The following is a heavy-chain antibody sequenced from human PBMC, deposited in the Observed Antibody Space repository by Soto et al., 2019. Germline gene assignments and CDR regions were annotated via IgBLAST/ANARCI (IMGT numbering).Heavy chain of an antibody. J-gene: IGHJ6*03. CDR2: IWYDGSNK. V-gene: IGHV3-33*01. CDR1: GFTFSSYG. Sequence: GGSLRLSCAASGFTFSSYGMHWVRQAPGKGLEWVAVIWYDGSNKYYADSVKGRFTISRDNSKNTLYLQMNSLRAEDTAVYYCARSPIVVVPAAIGSSWYYYYYMDVWGKGTTVTVSS. D-gene: IGHD2-2*02. CDR3: ARSPIVVVPAAIGSSWYYYYYMDV.